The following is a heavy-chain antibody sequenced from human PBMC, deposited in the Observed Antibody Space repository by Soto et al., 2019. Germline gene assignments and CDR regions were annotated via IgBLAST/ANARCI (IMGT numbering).Heavy chain of an antibody. CDR2: IIPIFGTA. CDR1: GGTFSSYA. CDR3: WSEQCSRGVIWFDP. V-gene: IGHV1-69*06. D-gene: IGHD3-10*01. J-gene: IGHJ5*02. Sequence: SVKVSCKASGGTFSSYAISWVRQAPGQGLEWMGGIIPIFGTAHYAQKFQGRVTITADKSTSTAYMEPSSLRSEDTAVYYRWSEQCSRGVIWFDPWVRGTLVTLAS.